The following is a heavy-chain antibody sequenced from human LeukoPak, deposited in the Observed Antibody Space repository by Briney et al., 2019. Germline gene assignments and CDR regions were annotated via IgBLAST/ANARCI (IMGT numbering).Heavy chain of an antibody. J-gene: IGHJ5*01. V-gene: IGHV1-69*05. CDR3: ARGDGYGYNWFDS. CDR1: GGTFTSYA. CDR2: IIPIFGTA. D-gene: IGHD5-24*01. Sequence: ASVKVSCKASGGTFTSYAISWVRQAPGPGLEWMGGIIPIFGTANYAQTFQGRVTITTDESTSTAYMELRSLRSEDTAVYYCARGDGYGYNWFDSWGQGTLVTVSS.